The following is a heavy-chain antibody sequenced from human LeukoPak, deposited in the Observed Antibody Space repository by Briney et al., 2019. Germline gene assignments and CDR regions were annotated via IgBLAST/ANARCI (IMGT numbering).Heavy chain of an antibody. J-gene: IGHJ4*02. CDR2: INPNSGGT. V-gene: IGHV1-2*02. D-gene: IGHD5-18*01. Sequence: ASVKVSCKASGYTFTGYYMHWVRQAPGQGLEWMGWINPNSGGTNYAQKFQERVTITRDMSTSTAYMELSSLRSEDTAVYYCAADRGYSYGTDYWGQGTLVTVSS. CDR3: AADRGYSYGTDY. CDR1: GYTFTGYY.